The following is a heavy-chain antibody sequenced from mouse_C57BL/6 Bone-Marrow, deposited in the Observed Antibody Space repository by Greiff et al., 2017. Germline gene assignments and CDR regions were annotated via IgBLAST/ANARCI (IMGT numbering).Heavy chain of an antibody. CDR2: ISYDGSN. CDR3: ARSYYYGSRGDGFAY. CDR1: GYSITRGYY. Sequence: EVQLQESGPGLVKPSQSLSLTCSVTGYSITRGYYWNWIRQFPGNKLEWMGYISYDGSNNYNPSLKNRISITRDPSKNQFFLKLNSVTTEDTATYYCARSYYYGSRGDGFAYWGQGTLVTVSA. D-gene: IGHD1-1*01. V-gene: IGHV3-6*01. J-gene: IGHJ3*01.